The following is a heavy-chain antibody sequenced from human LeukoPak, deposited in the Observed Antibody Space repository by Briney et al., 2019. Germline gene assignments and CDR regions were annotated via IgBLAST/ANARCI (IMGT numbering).Heavy chain of an antibody. CDR1: GFTFSSYG. V-gene: IGHV3-30*18. J-gene: IGHJ4*02. CDR2: ISYDGSNK. Sequence: GGSLRLSCAASGFTFSSYGMHWVRRAPGKGLEWVAVISYDGSNKYYADSVKGRFTISRDNSKNTLYLQMNSLRAEDTAVYYCAKDLEITPYDYWGQGTLVTVSS. CDR3: AKDLEITPYDY. D-gene: IGHD5-24*01.